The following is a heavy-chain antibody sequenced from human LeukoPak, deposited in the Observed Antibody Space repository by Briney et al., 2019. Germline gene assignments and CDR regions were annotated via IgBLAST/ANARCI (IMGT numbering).Heavy chain of an antibody. CDR3: ARNTDYYGSGTYGYFDR. Sequence: GGSLRLSCAASGLTVSSTFMSWVRQAPGKGQEWVSIIYSGGTTHYPDSVKGRFTISRDNSKTTLYLQTDSLRVGDTAIYYCARNTDYYGSGTYGYFDRWGRGTLVTVSS. D-gene: IGHD3-10*01. J-gene: IGHJ2*01. CDR2: IYSGGTT. CDR1: GLTVSSTF. V-gene: IGHV3-53*01.